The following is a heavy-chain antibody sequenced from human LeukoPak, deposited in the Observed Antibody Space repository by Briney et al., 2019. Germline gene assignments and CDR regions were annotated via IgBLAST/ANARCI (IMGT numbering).Heavy chain of an antibody. J-gene: IGHJ4*02. CDR2: ISGSGGST. CDR3: AKAGYSYGYGYFDY. V-gene: IGHV3-23*01. D-gene: IGHD5-18*01. CDR1: GFTFSSYA. Sequence: GGSLRLSCAASGFTFSSYAMSWVRQAPGKGLEWVSAISGSGGSTYYADSVKGRFTISRDNSKNTLYQQMNSLRAEDTAVYYCAKAGYSYGYGYFDYWGQGTLVTVSS.